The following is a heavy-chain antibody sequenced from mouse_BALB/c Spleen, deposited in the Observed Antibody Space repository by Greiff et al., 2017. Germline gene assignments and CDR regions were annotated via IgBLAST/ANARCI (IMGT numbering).Heavy chain of an antibody. Sequence: EVNVVESGGGLVQPGGSRKLSCAASGFTFSSFGMHWVRQAPEKGLEWVAYISSGSSTIYYADTVKGRFTISRDNPKNTLFLQMTSLRSEDTAMYYCAREGFPAMDYWGQGTSVTVSS. CDR2: ISSGSSTI. CDR1: GFTFSSFG. J-gene: IGHJ4*01. CDR3: AREGFPAMDY. V-gene: IGHV5-17*02.